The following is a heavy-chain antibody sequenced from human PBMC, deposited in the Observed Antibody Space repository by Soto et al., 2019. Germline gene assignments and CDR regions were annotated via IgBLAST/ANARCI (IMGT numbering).Heavy chain of an antibody. CDR1: GFTFSSYG. V-gene: IGHV3-30*18. J-gene: IGHJ4*02. CDR3: AKGAYSSSWEIDY. D-gene: IGHD6-13*01. CDR2: ISYDGSNK. Sequence: QVQLVESGGGVVQPGRSLRLSCAASGFTFSSYGMHWVRQAPGKGLEWVAVISYDGSNKYYADSVKGRFTISRDNSKNTLYLQMNSLRAEGTAVYYCAKGAYSSSWEIDYWGQGALVTVSS.